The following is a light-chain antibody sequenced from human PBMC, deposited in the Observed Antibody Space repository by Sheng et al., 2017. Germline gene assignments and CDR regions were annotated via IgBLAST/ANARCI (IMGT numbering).Light chain of an antibody. Sequence: QSVLTQPPSVSGAPGQTVTISCTGSSSNIGAGFDVHWYQQFPGRAPQLLIYGDDNRPSGVPDRFSGSKSGTSGTLAIAGLQAGDEADYYCQSYDTTLGXHYVFGTGTKVTVL. J-gene: IGLJ1*01. CDR2: GDD. CDR3: QSYDTTLGXHYV. CDR1: SSNIGAGFD. V-gene: IGLV1-40*01.